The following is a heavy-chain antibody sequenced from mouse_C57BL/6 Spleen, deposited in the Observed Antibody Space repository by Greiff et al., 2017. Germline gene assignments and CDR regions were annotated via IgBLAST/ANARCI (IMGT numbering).Heavy chain of an antibody. D-gene: IGHD1-1*01. J-gene: IGHJ2*01. CDR3: ARSQRYSLVFYFDY. Sequence: QVQLQQPGAELVKPGASVKLSCKASGYTFTSYWMHWVKQRPGQGLEWIGMIHPNSGSTNYNEKFKSKATLTVDKSSSTAYMQLSSLTSEDSAVYYCARSQRYSLVFYFDYWGQGTTLTVSS. V-gene: IGHV1-64*01. CDR1: GYTFTSYW. CDR2: IHPNSGST.